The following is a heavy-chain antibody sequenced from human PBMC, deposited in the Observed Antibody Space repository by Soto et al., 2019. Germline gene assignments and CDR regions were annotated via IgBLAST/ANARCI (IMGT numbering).Heavy chain of an antibody. V-gene: IGHV3-48*02. D-gene: IGHD6-6*01. Sequence: EAQLVESGGGLVQPGGSLRLSCAASGFTFSVYTMHWVRQSPGKGLEWISSITSSGTTISYADSVKGRFPISRDNAKSSLFLQMDTLRDEDTAVYYCARDGYSTSSDWPWFDPWGQGTLVTVSS. J-gene: IGHJ5*02. CDR3: ARDGYSTSSDWPWFDP. CDR1: GFTFSVYT. CDR2: ITSSGTTI.